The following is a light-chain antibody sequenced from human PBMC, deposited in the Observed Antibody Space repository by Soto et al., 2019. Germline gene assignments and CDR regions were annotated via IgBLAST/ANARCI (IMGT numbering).Light chain of an antibody. CDR1: QTADKW. J-gene: IGKJ2*01. Sequence: DIQVTQSPSTLSVSVGDRVIIACRASQTADKWVAWYQQKPGKDPNVLIYDASRLESGVPSRFSGSGSGTLFTLTISNLQPDDFATYSCQQYNDYPYTFGQGTTVEI. V-gene: IGKV1-5*01. CDR3: QQYNDYPYT. CDR2: DAS.